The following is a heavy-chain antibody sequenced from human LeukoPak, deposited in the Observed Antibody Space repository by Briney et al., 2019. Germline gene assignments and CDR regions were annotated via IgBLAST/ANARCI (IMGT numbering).Heavy chain of an antibody. V-gene: IGHV4-39*07. J-gene: IGHJ4*02. D-gene: IGHD3-16*02. CDR1: GGSVSRSSYY. Sequence: SETLSLTCTVSGGSVSRSSYYWGWIRQPPGKGLEGIGSIYYSGSTYYNPSLKSRVTISVDTSKNQFSLKLSSVTAADTAVYYCARRRVYVWGSYRQYYFDYWGQGTLVTVSS. CDR3: ARRRVYVWGSYRQYYFDY. CDR2: IYYSGST.